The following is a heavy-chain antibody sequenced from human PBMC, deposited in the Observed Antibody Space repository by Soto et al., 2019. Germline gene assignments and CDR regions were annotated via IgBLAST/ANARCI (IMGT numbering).Heavy chain of an antibody. CDR3: SRDLVVSYYDYYRDV. CDR2: INAGNGNT. Sequence: QVQLVQSGAEVKKPGASVKVSCKASGYTFSSYAMHWVRPAPGQRLEWMGWINAGNGNTKYSQKFQGRVTITRDRSARTAYIELSSLRSEDTAVYYCSRDLVVSYYDYYRDVWGKGTTVTFCS. CDR1: GYTFSSYA. V-gene: IGHV1-3*01. J-gene: IGHJ6*03.